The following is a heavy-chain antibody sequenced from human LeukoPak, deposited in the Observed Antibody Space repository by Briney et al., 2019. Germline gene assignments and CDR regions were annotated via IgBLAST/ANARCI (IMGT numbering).Heavy chain of an antibody. CDR3: ARGTAYYDFWSGYLQSNWFDP. CDR1: GGSFSGYY. CDR2: INHSGST. Sequence: PSETLSLTCAVYGGSFSGYYWSWLRQPPGKGLEWIGEINHSGSTNYNPSLKSRVTISVDTSKNQFSLKLRSVTAADTAVYYCARGTAYYDFWSGYLQSNWFDPWGQGTLATVSS. V-gene: IGHV4-34*01. D-gene: IGHD3-3*01. J-gene: IGHJ5*02.